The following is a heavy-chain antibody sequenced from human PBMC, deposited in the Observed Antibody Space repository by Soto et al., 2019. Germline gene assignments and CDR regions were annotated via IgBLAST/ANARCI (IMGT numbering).Heavy chain of an antibody. Sequence: QVQLQQWGARLLKPSETLSLTCAVYGGSFSGYYWSWIRQPPGKGLEWIGEINHSGSTNYNPSLKSRVTISVDTSKTQFSLKLTSVTAADTAVYYCARRNIVVVPAAAQDAFDIWGQGTMVTVSS. D-gene: IGHD2-2*01. CDR1: GGSFSGYY. CDR2: INHSGST. J-gene: IGHJ3*02. V-gene: IGHV4-34*01. CDR3: ARRNIVVVPAAAQDAFDI.